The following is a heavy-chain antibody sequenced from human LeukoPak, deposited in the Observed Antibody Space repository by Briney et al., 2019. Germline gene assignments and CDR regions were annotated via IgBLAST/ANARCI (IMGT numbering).Heavy chain of an antibody. CDR2: INPNSGGT. Sequence: GASVKVSCKASGYTFTGYYMHWVRQAPGQGLEWMGRINPNSGGTNYAQKFQGRVTMTRDTSISTAYMELSRLRSDDTAVYYCARDLGGSYGWVAFDIWGQGTMVTVSS. D-gene: IGHD1-26*01. J-gene: IGHJ3*02. V-gene: IGHV1-2*06. CDR1: GYTFTGYY. CDR3: ARDLGGSYGWVAFDI.